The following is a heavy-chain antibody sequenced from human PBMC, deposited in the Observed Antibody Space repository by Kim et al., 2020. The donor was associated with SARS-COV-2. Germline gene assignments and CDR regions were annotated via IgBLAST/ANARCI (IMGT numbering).Heavy chain of an antibody. J-gene: IGHJ4*02. D-gene: IGHD3-3*01. CDR1: GFTFSSYA. CDR3: AKDPHYDFWSGYYFDY. V-gene: IGHV3-23*01. Sequence: GGSLRLSCAASGFTFSSYAMSWVRQAPGKGLEWVSAIIGSGGSTYYADSVKGRFTISRDNSKNTLYLQMNSLRAEDTAVYYCAKDPHYDFWSGYYFDYWGQGTLVTVSS. CDR2: IIGSGGST.